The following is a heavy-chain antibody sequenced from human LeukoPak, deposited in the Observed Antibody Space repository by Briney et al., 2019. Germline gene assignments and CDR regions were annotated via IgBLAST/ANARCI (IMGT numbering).Heavy chain of an antibody. CDR1: GFTFSNYG. Sequence: PGGSLRLSCAASGFTFSNYGMHWARQAPGKGLEWVAVISLDGSNKHYADSVKGRFTISRDNSKNTLYLQMNSLRAEDTAVYYCAKVWVRGVINYWGQGTPVTVSS. V-gene: IGHV3-30*18. CDR3: AKVWVRGVINY. D-gene: IGHD3-10*01. CDR2: ISLDGSNK. J-gene: IGHJ4*02.